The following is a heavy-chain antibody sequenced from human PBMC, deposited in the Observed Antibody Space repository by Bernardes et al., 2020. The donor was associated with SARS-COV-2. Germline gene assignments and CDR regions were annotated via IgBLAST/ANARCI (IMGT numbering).Heavy chain of an antibody. CDR3: VTGYSTSPRYPMDV. CDR1: GLTFSSYS. J-gene: IGHJ6*02. CDR2: ISSGSSTI. D-gene: IGHD6-13*01. Sequence: GGSLRLSCAASGLTFSSYSMNWVRQAPGKGLEWVSYISSGSSTINYADSVKGRFTISRDNARNSLYLQMNSLRAEDTAVYYCVTGYSTSPRYPMDVWGQGTTVTVSS. V-gene: IGHV3-48*04.